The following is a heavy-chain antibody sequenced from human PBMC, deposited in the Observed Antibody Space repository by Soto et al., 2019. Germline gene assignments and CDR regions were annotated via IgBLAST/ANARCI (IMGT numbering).Heavy chain of an antibody. D-gene: IGHD6-13*01. CDR1: GFTFSSYG. J-gene: IGHJ4*02. V-gene: IGHV3-30*18. Sequence: GGSLRLSCAASGFTFSSYGMHWVRQAPGKGLEWVAVISYDGSNKYYADSVKGRFTISRDNSKNTLYLQMNSLRAEDTAVYYCAKDSSWYPDYWGQGTLVTVSS. CDR3: AKDSSWYPDY. CDR2: ISYDGSNK.